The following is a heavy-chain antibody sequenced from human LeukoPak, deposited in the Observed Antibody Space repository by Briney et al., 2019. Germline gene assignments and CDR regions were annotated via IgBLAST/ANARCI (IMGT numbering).Heavy chain of an antibody. CDR3: ARDHLLGGAFDI. V-gene: IGHV1-69*13. D-gene: IGHD1-26*01. CDR2: IIPIFGTA. CDR1: GGTFSSYA. J-gene: IGHJ3*02. Sequence: GASVKVSCKASGGTFSSYATSWVRQAPGQGLEWMGGIIPIFGTANYAQKFQGRVTITADESTSTAYMELSSLRSEDTAVYYCARDHLLGGAFDIWGQGTTVTVSS.